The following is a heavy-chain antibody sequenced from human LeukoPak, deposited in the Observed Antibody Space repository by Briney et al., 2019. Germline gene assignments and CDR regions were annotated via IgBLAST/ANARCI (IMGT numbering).Heavy chain of an antibody. V-gene: IGHV3-30*02. Sequence: GGSLRLSWAASGFTFSNYGMQWVRQAPGKGLEWVAFIRYDGSNKYYADSVKGRFTISRDNSKNTLYLQMNSLRAEDTAFYYCAKAPTAEREGSYYYFDCWGQGTLVTVSS. D-gene: IGHD1-26*01. CDR2: IRYDGSNK. CDR1: GFTFSNYG. CDR3: AKAPTAEREGSYYYFDC. J-gene: IGHJ4*02.